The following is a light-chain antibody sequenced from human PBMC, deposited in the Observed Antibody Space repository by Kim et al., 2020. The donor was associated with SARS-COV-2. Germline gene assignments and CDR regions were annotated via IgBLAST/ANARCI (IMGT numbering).Light chain of an antibody. Sequence: ASGGDRVTITCRASQTISSWLAWYQQKPGKAPKLLIYDASTLESGVPSRFSGSESGTEFTLTISRLQSDDFATYYCQQYNGFLVTFGGGTKVDIK. CDR3: QQYNGFLVT. CDR2: DAS. V-gene: IGKV1-5*01. J-gene: IGKJ4*01. CDR1: QTISSW.